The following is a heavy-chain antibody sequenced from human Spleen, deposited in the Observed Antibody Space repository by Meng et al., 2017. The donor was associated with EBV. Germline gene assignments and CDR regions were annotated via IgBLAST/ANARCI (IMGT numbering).Heavy chain of an antibody. V-gene: IGHV1-3*01. D-gene: IGHD6-19*01. CDR1: GYTFTSYA. CDR2: INVGNGDT. Sequence: QVQLLQSGAEVKKLGASVKVSCEASGYTFTSYAMHWVRQAPGKRLEWMGWINVGNGDTKYSQKFHGRVTITRDTSATTAYMELSSLTSEDTAVYYCARDSSGDSRRFDPWGQGTLVTVSS. J-gene: IGHJ5*02. CDR3: ARDSSGDSRRFDP.